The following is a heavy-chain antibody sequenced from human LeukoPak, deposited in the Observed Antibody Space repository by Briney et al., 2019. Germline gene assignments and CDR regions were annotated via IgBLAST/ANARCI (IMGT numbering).Heavy chain of an antibody. D-gene: IGHD3-10*01. J-gene: IGHJ2*01. Sequence: SETLSLTCTVSGGSINSYYWSWIRQPPGKGLEWIGYIYDSGSTNYNPSLKSRVTISVDTSKNQFSLKLSSVTAADTAVYYCARHEYYGSGTYLSWYFDLWGRGALVTVSS. V-gene: IGHV4-59*08. CDR1: GGSINSYY. CDR2: IYDSGST. CDR3: ARHEYYGSGTYLSWYFDL.